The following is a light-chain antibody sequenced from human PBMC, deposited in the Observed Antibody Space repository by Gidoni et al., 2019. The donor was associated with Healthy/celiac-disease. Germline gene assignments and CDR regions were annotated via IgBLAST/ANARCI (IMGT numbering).Light chain of an antibody. Sequence: DIQMTQSPSSLSASVGDRVTITCQASQDISNYLNWYQQKPGKAPKLLIYDASNLETGVPSRFSGSGSGTDFTFTISSLQPEDIATYYCQQYDNRLPDTFGGGTKVEIK. CDR2: DAS. CDR3: QQYDNRLPDT. J-gene: IGKJ4*01. V-gene: IGKV1-33*01. CDR1: QDISNY.